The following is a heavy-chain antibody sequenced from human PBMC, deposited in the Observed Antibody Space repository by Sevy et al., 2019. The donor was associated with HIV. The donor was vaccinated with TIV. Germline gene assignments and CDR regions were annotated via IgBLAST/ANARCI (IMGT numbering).Heavy chain of an antibody. D-gene: IGHD3-22*01. V-gene: IGHV3-48*02. CDR3: ARNASYYYDSSGYRDAFDI. Sequence: LSLTCAASGFTFSSYSMNWVRQAPGKGLEWVSYISSSSSTIYYADSVKGRFTISRDNAKNSLYLQMNSLRDEDTAVYYCARNASYYYDSSGYRDAFDIWGQGTMVTVSS. J-gene: IGHJ3*02. CDR2: ISSSSSTI. CDR1: GFTFSSYS.